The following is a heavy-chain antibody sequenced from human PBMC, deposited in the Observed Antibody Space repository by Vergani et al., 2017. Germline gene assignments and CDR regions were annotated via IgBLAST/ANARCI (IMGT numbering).Heavy chain of an antibody. CDR2: VYPADSDT. V-gene: IGHV5-51*01. CDR1: GYSFTSYW. Sequence: EVPLVQSGAEVKKPGESLKISCKGSGYSFTSYWIGWVRQMPGKGLEWMGVVYPADSDTRYSPSFQGQVTISADKSISTAYLQWNSLKASDTAIYFCARKYSFGLFDYWGQGIPVTVSS. CDR3: ARKYSFGLFDY. J-gene: IGHJ4*02. D-gene: IGHD5-18*01.